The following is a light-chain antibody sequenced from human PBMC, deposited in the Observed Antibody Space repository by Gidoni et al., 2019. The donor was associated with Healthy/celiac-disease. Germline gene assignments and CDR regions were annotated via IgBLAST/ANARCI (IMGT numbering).Light chain of an antibody. CDR2: DAS. J-gene: IGKJ3*01. CDR1: QSVSSY. CDR3: QQRSNSVT. Sequence: EIVLTQSPATLSLSPGERATLSCRASQSVSSYLAWYQQKPGQAPRLLNYDASNRTTGIPARRSGSGAVTDITITISSLEPEDFAVYYCQQRSNSVTFXPXTKVDIK. V-gene: IGKV3-11*01.